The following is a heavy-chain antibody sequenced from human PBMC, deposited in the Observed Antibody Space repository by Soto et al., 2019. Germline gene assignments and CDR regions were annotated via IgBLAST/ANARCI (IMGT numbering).Heavy chain of an antibody. V-gene: IGHV4-59*01. D-gene: IGHD2-21*02. CDR1: GGSISSYF. CDR2: IYYSGST. J-gene: IGHJ5*02. CDR3: ATLPPRIVVMTTEIHS. Sequence: SETLSLTCTVSGGSISSYFWSWIRQPPGKGLEWIGYIYYSGSTNYNPSLKSRVTISVDTSKNQFSLKLSSVTAADTAVYYCATLPPRIVVMTTEIHSWGQGTLVTVSS.